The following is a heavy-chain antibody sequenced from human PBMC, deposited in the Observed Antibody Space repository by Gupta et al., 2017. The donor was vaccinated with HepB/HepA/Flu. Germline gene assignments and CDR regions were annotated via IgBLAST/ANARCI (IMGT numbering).Heavy chain of an antibody. Sequence: EVQLVESGGGLVQPGGSPRLSCAASGFTFSSLWMTWVRQAPGKGLEWVAKLNQDGNEKYYVDSVKGRFTISRDNAKSSLYLQMNSLRAEDTAVYYCARGSAYYRFWGQGTLVTVSS. CDR1: GFTFSSLW. V-gene: IGHV3-7*01. CDR3: ARGSAYYRF. J-gene: IGHJ4*02. D-gene: IGHD3-22*01. CDR2: LNQDGNEK.